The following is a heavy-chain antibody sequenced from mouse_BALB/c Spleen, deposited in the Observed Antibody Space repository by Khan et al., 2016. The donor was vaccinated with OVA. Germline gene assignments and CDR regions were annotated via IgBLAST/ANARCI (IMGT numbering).Heavy chain of an antibody. CDR1: GYTFTNYG. CDR2: IHTYTGEP. D-gene: IGHD2-4*01. Sequence: QIQLVQSGPELKKPGETVKISCKASGYTFTNYGMTWVKQALGKGLKWMGWIHTYTGEPTYADDFKGRFAFSLETSASTAYLQINNLKNEDTATYFCAREATYYDFGYWYFDVWGPGTTVTVSS. V-gene: IGHV9-3-1*01. J-gene: IGHJ1*01. CDR3: AREATYYDFGYWYFDV.